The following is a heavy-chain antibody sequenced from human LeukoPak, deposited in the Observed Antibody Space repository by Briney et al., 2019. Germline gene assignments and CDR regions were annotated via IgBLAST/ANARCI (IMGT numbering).Heavy chain of an antibody. Sequence: GRSLRLSCAASGFTFSNYGMHWVRQAPGKGLEWVAVIWYDGSNKYYADSVKGRFTISRDNSKNTLYLQMSSLGAEDTAVYYCAKDYYGPSGGIDYWGQGTLVTVSS. CDR1: GFTFSNYG. CDR3: AKDYYGPSGGIDY. CDR2: IWYDGSNK. J-gene: IGHJ4*02. D-gene: IGHD3-10*01. V-gene: IGHV3-33*06.